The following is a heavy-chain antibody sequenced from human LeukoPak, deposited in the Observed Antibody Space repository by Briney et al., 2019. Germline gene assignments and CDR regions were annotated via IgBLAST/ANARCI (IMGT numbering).Heavy chain of an antibody. Sequence: ASVKVSCKASGYTFTGYYMHWVRQAPGQGLEWMGWINPNSGGTNYAQKFQGRVTMTRDTSISTAYMELSRLRSDDTAVYDCARWQDSSGGVDDWGQGTLVTVSS. CDR2: INPNSGGT. CDR1: GYTFTGYY. CDR3: ARWQDSSGGVDD. V-gene: IGHV1-2*02. J-gene: IGHJ4*02. D-gene: IGHD6-19*01.